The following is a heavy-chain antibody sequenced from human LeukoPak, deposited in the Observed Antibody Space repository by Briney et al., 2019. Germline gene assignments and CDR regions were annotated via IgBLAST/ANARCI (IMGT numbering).Heavy chain of an antibody. CDR2: IYYSGST. CDR1: GGSISSSSYY. CDR3: ARGGTIFGVVLDYFDY. D-gene: IGHD3-3*01. V-gene: IGHV4-39*07. J-gene: IGHJ4*02. Sequence: PSETLSLTCTVSGGSISSSSYYWGWIRQPPGKGLEWIGSIYYSGSTYYNPSLKSRVTISVDTSKKQFSLKLSSVTAADTAVYYCARGGTIFGVVLDYFDYWGQGTLVTVSS.